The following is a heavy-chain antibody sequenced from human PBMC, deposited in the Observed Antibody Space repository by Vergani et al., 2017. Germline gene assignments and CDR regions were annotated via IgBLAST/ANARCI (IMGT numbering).Heavy chain of an antibody. D-gene: IGHD2-21*01. CDR2: IYDSGDT. J-gene: IGHJ4*02. V-gene: IGHV4-59*01. Sequence: QVQLQESGPGLVKPSETLSLTCSVPGASMNTYYWTWILQPPGKGLVWIGYIYDSGDTKYNPSLKSRVTMSLDTSKNQFSLNLYSVTAADTAVYYCARGALWWLRQIDSWGQGTLVTVSS. CDR3: ARGALWWLRQIDS. CDR1: GASMNTYY.